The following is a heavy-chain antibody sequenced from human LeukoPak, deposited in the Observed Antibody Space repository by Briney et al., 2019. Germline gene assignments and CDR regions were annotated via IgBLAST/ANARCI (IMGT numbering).Heavy chain of an antibody. Sequence: SSETLSLTCTVSGGSISSGGYYWSWIRQHPGKGLEWIGYIYYSGSTYYNPSLKSRVTISVDTSKNQFSLKLSSVTAADTAVYYCARESRLSRNWFDPWGQGTLVTVSS. J-gene: IGHJ5*02. CDR1: GGSISSGGYY. V-gene: IGHV4-31*03. CDR2: IYYSGST. D-gene: IGHD4/OR15-4a*01. CDR3: ARESRLSRNWFDP.